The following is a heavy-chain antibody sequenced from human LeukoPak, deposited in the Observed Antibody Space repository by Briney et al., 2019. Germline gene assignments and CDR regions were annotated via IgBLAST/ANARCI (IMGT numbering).Heavy chain of an antibody. V-gene: IGHV4-4*02. CDR1: GGSISSSNW. J-gene: IGHJ6*03. D-gene: IGHD6-6*01. CDR2: IYHSGGT. CDR3: ATCIAARPDYYYYMDV. Sequence: SETLSLTCAVSGGSISSSNWWSWVRQPPGKGLEWIGEIYHSGGTNYNPSLKSRVTISVDKSKNQFSLKLSSVTAADTAVYYCATCIAARPDYYYYMDVWGKGTTVTVSS.